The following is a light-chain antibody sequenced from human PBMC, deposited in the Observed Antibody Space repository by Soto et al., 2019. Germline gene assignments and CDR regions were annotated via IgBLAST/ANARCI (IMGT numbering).Light chain of an antibody. CDR2: FAS. CDR1: QSVGSY. CDR3: QQYGYSPIT. V-gene: IGKV3-11*01. Sequence: EIVLTQSPANMSMSPWERATLSCSASQSVGSYLAWYQHKPGQSPRLLIPFASNRAAGIPVRCSGRGARAVFTITSSRLPYEVAVVYYRQQYGYSPITFGKGTRLEIK. J-gene: IGKJ5*01.